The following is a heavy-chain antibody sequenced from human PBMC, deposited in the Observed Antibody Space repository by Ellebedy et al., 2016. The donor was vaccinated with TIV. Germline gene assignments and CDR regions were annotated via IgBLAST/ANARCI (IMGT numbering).Heavy chain of an antibody. CDR3: ARVHCSITTCDYYYMDV. Sequence: SETLSLTXTISGASISDVGSYWSWIRQLPGKGLEWIGYVYHLGNTYYTPSLKSRVAISVDSSKNQFSLRLNSVTAADTGVYYCARVHCSITTCDYYYMDVWGKGTTVTVSS. CDR2: VYHLGNT. V-gene: IGHV4-31*03. CDR1: GASISDVGSY. J-gene: IGHJ6*03. D-gene: IGHD1-1*01.